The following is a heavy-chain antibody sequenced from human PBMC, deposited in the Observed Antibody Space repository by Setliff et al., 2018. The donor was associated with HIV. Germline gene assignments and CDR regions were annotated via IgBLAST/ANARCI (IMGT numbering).Heavy chain of an antibody. CDR2: SSSSADDT. CDR3: VRDSAASVWVGASVYYFDF. V-gene: IGHV3-21*01. Sequence: GGSLRLSCTASGFSFRSVGMTWVCQAPGKGLEWVSTSSSSADDTHYADSLRGRFTVSRDNAKNALYLQMNNLSVDDTAVYYCVRDSAASVWVGASVYYFDFWGQGIQVTVSS. J-gene: IGHJ4*02. D-gene: IGHD1-26*01. CDR1: GFSFRSVG.